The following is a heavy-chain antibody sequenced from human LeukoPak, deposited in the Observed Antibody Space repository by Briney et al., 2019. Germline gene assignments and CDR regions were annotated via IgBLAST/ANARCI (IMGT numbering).Heavy chain of an antibody. J-gene: IGHJ3*02. Sequence: SETLSLTCTVSGASISSGGFYWNWIRQPPGKGLEWIGSIYYSGSTYYNPSLKSRVTISVDTPKNQFSLKLSSVTAADTAVYYCARRQQLVRDAFDIWGQGTMVTVSS. CDR2: IYYSGST. D-gene: IGHD6-13*01. CDR3: ARRQQLVRDAFDI. V-gene: IGHV4-39*01. CDR1: GASISSGGFY.